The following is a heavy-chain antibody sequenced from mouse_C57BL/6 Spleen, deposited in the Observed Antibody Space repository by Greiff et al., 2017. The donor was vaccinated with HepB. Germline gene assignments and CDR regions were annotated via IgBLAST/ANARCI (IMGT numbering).Heavy chain of an antibody. CDR1: GYTFTNYW. CDR2: IYPGGGYT. CDR3: ATYYYGSSYGYFDV. Sequence: VQLVESGAELVRPGTSVKMSCKASGYTFTNYWIGWAKQRPGHGLEWIGDIYPGGGYTNYNEKFKGKATLTADKSSSTAYMQFSSLTSEDSAIYYCATYYYGSSYGYFDVWGTGTTVTVSS. J-gene: IGHJ1*03. V-gene: IGHV1-63*01. D-gene: IGHD1-1*01.